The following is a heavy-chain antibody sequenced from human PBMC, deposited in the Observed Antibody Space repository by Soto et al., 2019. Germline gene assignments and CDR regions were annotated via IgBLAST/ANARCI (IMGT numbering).Heavy chain of an antibody. Sequence: QVQLQESGPGLVKPSQTLSLTCTISGGSVNSGLYYWTWIRQHPVKGLEWIGYIYSRGNTYYNPSFKSRLSIAVDTSKRQFSLSLTSETAAHTAGYYCARARSGMYFVLEYWGLGTQVTVSS. V-gene: IGHV4-31*03. D-gene: IGHD3-10*01. CDR1: GGSVNSGLYY. J-gene: IGHJ4*02. CDR3: ARARSGMYFVLEY. CDR2: IYSRGNT.